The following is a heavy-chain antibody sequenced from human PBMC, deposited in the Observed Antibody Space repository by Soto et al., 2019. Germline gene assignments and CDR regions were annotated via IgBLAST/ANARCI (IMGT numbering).Heavy chain of an antibody. CDR1: GASLSTSNW. Sequence: QVQLQESGPGLVKPSGTLSLTCVVSGASLSTSNWWSWVHQPPGKGLEWIGEIYHTGSASYSPSLKSRLSMSIDKSKNQFSLRLTDVTAADTAKYYCARGPRSGSYSVDGFDVWGQGTVVTVSS. CDR2: IYHTGSA. V-gene: IGHV4-4*02. J-gene: IGHJ3*01. D-gene: IGHD1-26*01. CDR3: ARGPRSGSYSVDGFDV.